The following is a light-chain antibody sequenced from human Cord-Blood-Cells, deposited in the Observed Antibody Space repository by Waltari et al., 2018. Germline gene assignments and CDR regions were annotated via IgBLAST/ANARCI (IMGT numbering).Light chain of an antibody. Sequence: SSELTQDPAVSVALGQTVRITCPGDSLRSYYARWYQQKQGQAPVLVIYGKNNRPSGIPDRFSGSSSGNTASLTITGAQAEDEADYYCNSRDSSGNHLVFGGGTKLTVL. J-gene: IGLJ3*02. V-gene: IGLV3-19*01. CDR3: NSRDSSGNHLV. CDR1: SLRSYY. CDR2: GKN.